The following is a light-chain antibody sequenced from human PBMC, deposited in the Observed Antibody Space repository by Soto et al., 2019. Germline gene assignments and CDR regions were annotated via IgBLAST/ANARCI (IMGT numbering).Light chain of an antibody. J-gene: IGLJ1*01. Sequence: QSALTQPASVSGSPGQSIALSCTGTSSDVGGYDYVSWYQQQPDKAPKLMIYEVTKRPSGVSNRFSGSKSGNTASLTISGLQSEDEADYYCSSHTSGSTRVFGTGTKLTVL. CDR1: SSDVGGYDY. CDR2: EVT. CDR3: SSHTSGSTRV. V-gene: IGLV2-14*01.